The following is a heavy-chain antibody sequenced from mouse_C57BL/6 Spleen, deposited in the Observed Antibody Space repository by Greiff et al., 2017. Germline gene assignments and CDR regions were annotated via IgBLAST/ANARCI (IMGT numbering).Heavy chain of an antibody. CDR2: INPNNGGT. D-gene: IGHD2-5*01. J-gene: IGHJ3*01. Sequence: VQLQQSGPELVKPGASVKMSCKASGYTFTDYNMHWVKQSHGKSLEWIGYINPNNGGTSYNQKFKGKATLTVNKSSSTAYMELRSLTSEDSAVYYCAIAYYSNYEAWFAYWGQGTLVTVSA. CDR3: AIAYYSNYEAWFAY. CDR1: GYTFTDYN. V-gene: IGHV1-22*01.